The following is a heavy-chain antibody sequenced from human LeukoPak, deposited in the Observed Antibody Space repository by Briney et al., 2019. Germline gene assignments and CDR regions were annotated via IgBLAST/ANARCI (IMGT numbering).Heavy chain of an antibody. CDR1: GFTFTSSA. CDR2: IVVGSGNT. V-gene: IGHV1-58*02. Sequence: SVKVSCKASGFTFTSSAMQWVRQARGQRLEWIGWIVVGSGNTNYAQRFQERVTITRDMSTSTAYMELSSLRSEDTAVYYCAAVSAPGYSYGLDYWGQGTPVTVTS. CDR3: AAVSAPGYSYGLDY. J-gene: IGHJ4*02. D-gene: IGHD5-18*01.